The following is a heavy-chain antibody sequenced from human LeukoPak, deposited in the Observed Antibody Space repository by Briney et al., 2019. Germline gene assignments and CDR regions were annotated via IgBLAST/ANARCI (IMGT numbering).Heavy chain of an antibody. CDR1: GFTFSNAW. CDR3: TAYYYDSSGYYYFDY. J-gene: IGHJ4*02. CDR2: IKSKTDGGTT. Sequence: GGSLRLSCAASGFTFSNAWMSWVRQAPGKGLEWVGRIKSKTDGGTTDYAAPVKGRFTISRDDSKNTLYLQMNSLKTEDTAVYYCTAYYYDSSGYYYFDYWGQGTLVTVSS. V-gene: IGHV3-15*01. D-gene: IGHD3-22*01.